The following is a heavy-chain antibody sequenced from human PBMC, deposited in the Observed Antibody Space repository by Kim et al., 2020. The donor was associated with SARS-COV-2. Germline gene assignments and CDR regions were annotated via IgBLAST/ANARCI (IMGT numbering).Heavy chain of an antibody. Sequence: SVKVSCKASGGTFSSYAISWVRQAPGQGLEWMGGIIPIFGTANYAQKFQGRVTITADESTSTAYMELSSLRSEDTAVYYCARVPVISSWHASPGWYYFDYWGQGTLVTVSS. CDR1: GGTFSSYA. J-gene: IGHJ4*02. CDR2: IIPIFGTA. CDR3: ARVPVISSWHASPGWYYFDY. D-gene: IGHD2-2*01. V-gene: IGHV1-69*13.